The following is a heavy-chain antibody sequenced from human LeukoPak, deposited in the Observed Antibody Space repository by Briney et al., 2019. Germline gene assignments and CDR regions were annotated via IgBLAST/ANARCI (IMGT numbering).Heavy chain of an antibody. CDR2: INHSGST. V-gene: IGHV4-34*01. D-gene: IGHD6-19*01. CDR3: ASGSSGKNYYYYMDV. CDR1: GGSFSGYY. Sequence: SETLSLTCAVYGGSFSGYYWSWIRQPPGKGLEWIGEINHSGSTNYNPSLKSRVTISVDTSKNQFSLKLSSVTAADTAVYYCASGSSGKNYYYYMDVWGKGTTVTVSS. J-gene: IGHJ6*03.